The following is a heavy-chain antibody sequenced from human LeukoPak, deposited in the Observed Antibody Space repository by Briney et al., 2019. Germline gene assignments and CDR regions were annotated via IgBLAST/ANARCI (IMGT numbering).Heavy chain of an antibody. CDR2: INHSGST. Sequence: PSETLSLTCAVYGGSFSGYYWSWIRQPPGKGLEWIGEINHSGSTNYNPSLKSRVTISVDTSENQFSLKLSSVTAADTAVYYCARGRAGNYYNHNDYWGQGTLVTVSS. CDR3: ARGRAGNYYNHNDY. D-gene: IGHD3-10*01. V-gene: IGHV4-34*01. CDR1: GGSFSGYY. J-gene: IGHJ4*01.